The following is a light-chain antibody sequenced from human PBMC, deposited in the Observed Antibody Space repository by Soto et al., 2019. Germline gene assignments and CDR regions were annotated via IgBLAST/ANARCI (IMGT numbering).Light chain of an antibody. V-gene: IGKV1-6*01. Sequence: QMTQSPSSLSASVGEKIIITCRASRDVGSDVSWYQQKPGQAPKLLIYAVSNLYTGVPSRFSGSRSGTEFTLTISSLQPEDFATYYCQQYENYWTFGQGTKVDIK. CDR3: QQYENYWT. CDR1: RDVGSD. CDR2: AVS. J-gene: IGKJ1*01.